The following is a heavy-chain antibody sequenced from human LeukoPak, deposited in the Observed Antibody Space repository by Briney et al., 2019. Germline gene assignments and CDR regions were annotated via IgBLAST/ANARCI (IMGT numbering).Heavy chain of an antibody. J-gene: IGHJ4*02. CDR2: IYYSGST. Sequence: PSETLCLTCTVSGGSISSSSYYWGWIRQPPGKGLEWIGSIYYSGSTYYNPSLKSRVTISVDTSKNQFSLKLSSVTAADTAVYYCARRDPGGGGVATDYFDYWGQGTLVTVSS. CDR1: GGSISSSSYY. D-gene: IGHD3-3*01. CDR3: ARRDPGGGGVATDYFDY. V-gene: IGHV4-39*01.